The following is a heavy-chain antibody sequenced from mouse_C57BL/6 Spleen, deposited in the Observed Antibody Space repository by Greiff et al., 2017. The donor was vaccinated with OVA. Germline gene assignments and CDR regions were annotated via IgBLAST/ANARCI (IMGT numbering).Heavy chain of an antibody. V-gene: IGHV1-80*01. CDR3: ARKLYFDY. J-gene: IGHJ2*01. Sequence: QVQLQQPGAELVRPGSSVKLSCKASGYAFSSYWMNWVKQRPGKGLEWIGQIYPGDGDTNYNGKFKGKATLTADKSSSTAYMQLSSLTSEDSAVYFYARKLYFDYWGQGTTLTVSS. CDR1: GYAFSSYW. CDR2: IYPGDGDT.